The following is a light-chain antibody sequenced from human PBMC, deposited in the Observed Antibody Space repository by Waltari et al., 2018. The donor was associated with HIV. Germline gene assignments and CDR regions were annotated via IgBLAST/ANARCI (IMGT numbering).Light chain of an antibody. CDR2: RDT. J-gene: IGLJ2*01. V-gene: IGLV1-47*01. Sequence: SVLTQPPSASGTPGQKVTISCSGSSSNIGSHSVFWYQQLPGAAPKLLIYRDTQRPSGVPDRFSGSKSGTSASLAISGLRSEDEAVYSCATWDDSLNVVLFGGGTNLNVL. CDR3: ATWDDSLNVVL. CDR1: SSNIGSHS.